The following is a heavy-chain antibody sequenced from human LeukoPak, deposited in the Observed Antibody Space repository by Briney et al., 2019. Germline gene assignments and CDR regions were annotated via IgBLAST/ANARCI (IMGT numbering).Heavy chain of an antibody. CDR3: ARRAAARSYYYYYVDV. CDR1: GYTFTSYD. J-gene: IGHJ6*03. CDR2: MNPNSGNT. Sequence: ASVKVSCKASGYTFTSYDINWVRQATGQGLEWMGWMNPNSGNTGYAQKFQGRVTMTRNTSISTAYMELSSLRSEDTAVYYCARRAAARSYYYYYVDVWGKGTTVTVSS. D-gene: IGHD6-13*01. V-gene: IGHV1-8*01.